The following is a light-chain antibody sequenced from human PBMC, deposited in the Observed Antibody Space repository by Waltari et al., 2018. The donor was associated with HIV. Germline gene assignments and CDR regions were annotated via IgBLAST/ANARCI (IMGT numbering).Light chain of an antibody. V-gene: IGLV3-25*03. J-gene: IGLJ1*01. Sequence: SYELTQPPSVSVSPGQTARIPCSGDALPKQYAYWYQQKPGQAPVLVIYKDNERPSGIPERFSGSSSGTTVTLTISGVQAEDEADYYCQSADSSGTYVFGTGTKVTVL. CDR2: KDN. CDR3: QSADSSGTYV. CDR1: ALPKQY.